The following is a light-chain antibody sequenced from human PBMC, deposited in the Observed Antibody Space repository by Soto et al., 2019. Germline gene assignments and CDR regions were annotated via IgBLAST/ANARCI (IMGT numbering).Light chain of an antibody. V-gene: IGLV2-23*02. Sequence: QSVLTQPASVSGSPGQSITISCPGTSSDAGSYNLVSWYQQHPGKAPKLMIYEVSKRPSGVSNRFSGSKSGNTASLTISGLQAEDEADYYCCPYAGNSAHNYVFGIGTEVTVL. CDR3: CPYAGNSAHNYV. J-gene: IGLJ1*01. CDR1: SSDAGSYNL. CDR2: EVS.